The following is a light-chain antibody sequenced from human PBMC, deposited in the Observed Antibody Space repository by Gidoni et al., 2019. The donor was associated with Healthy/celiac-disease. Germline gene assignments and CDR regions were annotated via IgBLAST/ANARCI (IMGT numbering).Light chain of an antibody. CDR1: SSDVGGYNY. CDR3: SSYTSSSTVV. V-gene: IGLV2-14*03. CDR2: DVS. J-gene: IGLJ2*01. Sequence: QSALTQPAPVPGSPGQSITISCTGTSSDVGGYNYVSWYQHHPGKAPKLMIYDVSNRPSGVSNRFSGSKSGNTASLTISGLQAEDEADYYCSSYTSSSTVVFGGGTKLTVL.